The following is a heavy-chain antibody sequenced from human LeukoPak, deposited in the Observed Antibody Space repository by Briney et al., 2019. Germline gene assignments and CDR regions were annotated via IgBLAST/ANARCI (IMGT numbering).Heavy chain of an antibody. CDR3: ARAAYSSTWYSRYFDL. J-gene: IGHJ2*01. CDR2: ISGSGGNT. D-gene: IGHD6-13*01. CDR1: GFTLSTYG. Sequence: GGSLRLSCVASGFTLSTYGMSWVRQAPGKGLEWVSAISGSGGNTYYADSVKGRFTISRENAKNSLYLQMNSLRAGDTAVYYCARAAYSSTWYSRYFDLWGRGTLVTVSS. V-gene: IGHV3-23*01.